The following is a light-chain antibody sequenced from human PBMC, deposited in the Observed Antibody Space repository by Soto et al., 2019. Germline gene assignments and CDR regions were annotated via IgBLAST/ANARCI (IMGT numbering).Light chain of an antibody. CDR1: QSVSSN. Sequence: EIVMTQFPATLAVSPGERATLSCRASQSVSSNLAWYQQRPGQAPRLLIYGASTRATGIPARFSGSGSGTEFTLTISSLQSEDFAVYYCHQYGRSPWTLGQGTKVDIK. V-gene: IGKV3-15*01. CDR3: HQYGRSPWT. J-gene: IGKJ1*01. CDR2: GAS.